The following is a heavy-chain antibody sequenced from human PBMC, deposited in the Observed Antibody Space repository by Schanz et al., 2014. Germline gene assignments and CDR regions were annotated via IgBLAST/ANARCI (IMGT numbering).Heavy chain of an antibody. CDR3: ARKTDSSGTGDY. D-gene: IGHD6-19*01. Sequence: QVQLVESGGGVVQPGGSLRLSCAASGFTFSSYGMHWVRQAPGKGLEWVAFVRFDGSERYYADSVKGRFTISRDDSKSTLHLQMNSLRAEDTAVYYCARKTDSSGTGDYWGQGTLVTVSS. J-gene: IGHJ4*02. V-gene: IGHV3-30*02. CDR1: GFTFSSYG. CDR2: VRFDGSER.